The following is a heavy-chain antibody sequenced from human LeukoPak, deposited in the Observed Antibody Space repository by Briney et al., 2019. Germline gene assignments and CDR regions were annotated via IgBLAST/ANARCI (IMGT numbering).Heavy chain of an antibody. V-gene: IGHV3-23*01. Sequence: PGGSLRLSCVASGFTFSTYNMNWFRQAPGKGLEWVSSIINSGSSTFYADSVKGRFTISRDNFKNTLYLQMNSLRAEDTAVYYCAKDHHTAMVPIHFDYWGQGTLVTVSS. J-gene: IGHJ4*02. D-gene: IGHD5-18*01. CDR3: AKDHHTAMVPIHFDY. CDR1: GFTFSTYN. CDR2: IINSGSST.